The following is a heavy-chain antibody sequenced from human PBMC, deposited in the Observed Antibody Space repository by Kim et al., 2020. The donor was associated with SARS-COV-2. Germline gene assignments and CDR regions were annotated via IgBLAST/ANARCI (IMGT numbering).Heavy chain of an antibody. D-gene: IGHD6-13*01. Sequence: GESLKISCKGSGYSFTSYWIGWVRQMPGKGLEWMGIIYPGDSDTRYSPSFQGQVTISADKSISTAYLQWSSLKASDTAMYYCARHSKVRIAAAAHRPMDVWGQGTTVTVSS. J-gene: IGHJ6*02. CDR1: GYSFTSYW. V-gene: IGHV5-51*01. CDR2: IYPGDSDT. CDR3: ARHSKVRIAAAAHRPMDV.